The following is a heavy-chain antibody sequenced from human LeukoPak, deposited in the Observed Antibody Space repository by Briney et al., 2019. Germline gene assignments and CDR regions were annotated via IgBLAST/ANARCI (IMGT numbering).Heavy chain of an antibody. CDR1: GFTFSSYG. J-gene: IGHJ4*02. CDR3: AKDLITMVQGVIDY. Sequence: PGGSLRLSCAASGFTFSSYGMHWVRQAPGKGLEWVAVISYDGSNKYYADSVKGRFTISRDNSKNTLYLQMNSLRAEDTAVYYCAKDLITMVQGVIDYWGQGTLVTVSS. D-gene: IGHD3-10*01. CDR2: ISYDGSNK. V-gene: IGHV3-30*18.